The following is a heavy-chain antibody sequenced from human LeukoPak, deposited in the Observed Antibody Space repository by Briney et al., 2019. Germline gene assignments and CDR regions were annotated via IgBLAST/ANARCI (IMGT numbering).Heavy chain of an antibody. J-gene: IGHJ3*02. Sequence: GGSLRLSCAASGFTFSSYAMSWVRQAPGKGLEWVSAISGSGGSTYYADSVKGRFTISRDNSKNTLYLQMNSLRAEDTAVYYCGKDLEHYYYNSSGYPEAFDIWGQGTMVTVSS. D-gene: IGHD3-22*01. V-gene: IGHV3-23*01. CDR1: GFTFSSYA. CDR3: GKDLEHYYYNSSGYPEAFDI. CDR2: ISGSGGST.